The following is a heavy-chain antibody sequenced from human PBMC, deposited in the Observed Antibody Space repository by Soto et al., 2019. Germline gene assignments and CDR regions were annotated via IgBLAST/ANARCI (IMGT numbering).Heavy chain of an antibody. Sequence: GGSLRLSCAASGFTFSSYWMSWVRQAPGKGLEWVANIKQDGSEKYYVDSVKGRFTISRDNAKNSLYLQMNSLRAEDTAVYYCARFYYDSSGYLPSPYYYYYGMDVWGQGTTVTISS. V-gene: IGHV3-7*04. D-gene: IGHD3-22*01. CDR1: GFTFSSYW. CDR2: IKQDGSEK. CDR3: ARFYYDSSGYLPSPYYYYYGMDV. J-gene: IGHJ6*02.